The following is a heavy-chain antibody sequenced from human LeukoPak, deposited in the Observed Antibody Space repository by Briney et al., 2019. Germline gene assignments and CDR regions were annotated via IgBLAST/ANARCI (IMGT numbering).Heavy chain of an antibody. Sequence: GGSLRLSCVGSRLTFSGFEMNWVRRAPGKGLEWVSYIKDDGSLKTYADSVKGRFTISRDTSRNTLFLQMNSLRAEDTALYYCATRPSDADAPYFDFWGQGTLVTVSS. V-gene: IGHV3-48*03. CDR3: ATRPSDADAPYFDF. CDR1: RLTFSGFE. J-gene: IGHJ4*02. CDR2: IKDDGSLK. D-gene: IGHD2-2*01.